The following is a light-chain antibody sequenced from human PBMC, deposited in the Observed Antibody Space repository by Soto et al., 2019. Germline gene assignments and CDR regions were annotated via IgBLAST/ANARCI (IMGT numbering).Light chain of an antibody. CDR2: VNSDGSH. J-gene: IGLJ3*02. Sequence: QPVLTQLPSASASLGASVKLTCTLSSGHSSYAIAWHQQQPQKGPRYLMKVNSDGSHNKGDGIPDRFSGSSSGAERYLTISSLQSGDEADYYCQTWGTGNWVFGGGTKLTVL. CDR1: SGHSSYA. V-gene: IGLV4-69*01. CDR3: QTWGTGNWV.